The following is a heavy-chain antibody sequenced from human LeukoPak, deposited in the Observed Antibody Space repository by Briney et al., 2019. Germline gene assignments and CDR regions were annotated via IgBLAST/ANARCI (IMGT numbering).Heavy chain of an antibody. CDR2: ISGSGGTT. V-gene: IGHV3-23*01. D-gene: IGHD1-26*01. J-gene: IGHJ4*02. CDR3: VKDMEPGGSGH. CDR1: GFIFSRYD. Sequence: GGTLRLSCAASGFIFSRYDMSWVRQAPGKGLEWVSAISGSGGTTYYADSVKGRFTVSRDNSKNTVYLQITSVRADDTGVYYCVKDMEPGGSGHWGPGTLVTVSS.